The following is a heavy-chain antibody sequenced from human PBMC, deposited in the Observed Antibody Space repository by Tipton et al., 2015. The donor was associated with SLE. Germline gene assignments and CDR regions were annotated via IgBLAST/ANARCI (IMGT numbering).Heavy chain of an antibody. D-gene: IGHD4-17*01. Sequence: TLSLTCTVSGGSITSNYWSWIRQSAGRGLEWIGRIYSSGDRDYNPSLRSRVTMSIDASQNRVSLRLKSVSAADTAVYYCARGSDGEYVRYFDVWGPGTLVTVSS. V-gene: IGHV4-4*07. CDR2: IYSSGDR. J-gene: IGHJ2*01. CDR1: GGSITSNY. CDR3: ARGSDGEYVRYFDV.